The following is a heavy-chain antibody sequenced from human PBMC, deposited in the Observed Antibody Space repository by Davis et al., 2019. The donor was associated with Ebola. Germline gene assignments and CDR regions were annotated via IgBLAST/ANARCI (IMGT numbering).Heavy chain of an antibody. CDR3: ARDRSSVYYYYGMDV. V-gene: IGHV3-30*04. CDR2: ISDDGSNK. CDR1: GFTFSDFA. Sequence: GESLKISCAASGFTFSDFALHWVRQAPGKGLEWVAIISDDGSNKYYADSVKGRFTISRDNSKNTLYLQMNSLRAEDTAVYYCARDRSSVYYYYGMDVWGKGTTVTVSS. D-gene: IGHD3-16*02. J-gene: IGHJ6*04.